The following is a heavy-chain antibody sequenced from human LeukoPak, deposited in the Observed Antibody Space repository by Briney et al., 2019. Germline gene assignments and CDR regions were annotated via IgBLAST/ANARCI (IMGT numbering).Heavy chain of an antibody. J-gene: IGHJ6*02. CDR1: GGTFSSYA. CDR3: ARDGCSSTSCFHYYYYGMDV. CDR2: IIPILGIA. V-gene: IGHV1-69*04. D-gene: IGHD2-2*01. Sequence: SVKVSCKASGGTFSSYAISWVRQAPGQGLEWMGRIIPILGIANYAQKFQGRVTITADKSTSTAYMELSSLRSEDTAVYYCARDGCSSTSCFHYYYYGMDVWGQGTTVTVSS.